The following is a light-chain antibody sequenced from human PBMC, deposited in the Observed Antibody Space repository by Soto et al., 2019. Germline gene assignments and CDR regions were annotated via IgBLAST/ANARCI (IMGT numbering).Light chain of an antibody. V-gene: IGLV2-23*02. CDR2: EVS. CDR3: CSYAGTSTHTV. J-gene: IGLJ7*01. Sequence: QSALTPPASVSGSPGQSITISCTGTSSDVGSYKLVSWYQQHPGKAPKLMISEVSKWPSGISDRFSGSKSGSTASLTISGLQAEDEADYYCCSYAGTSTHTVFGGGTQLTVL. CDR1: SSDVGSYKL.